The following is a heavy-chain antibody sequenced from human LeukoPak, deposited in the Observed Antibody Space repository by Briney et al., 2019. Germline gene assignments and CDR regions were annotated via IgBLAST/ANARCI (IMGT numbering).Heavy chain of an antibody. CDR2: IYYSGST. CDR3: ARDGAYCSSTSCIPSGGFDP. CDR1: GGSISSGGYY. V-gene: IGHV4-31*03. D-gene: IGHD2-2*01. Sequence: SETLSLTCTVSGGSISSGGYYWSWIRQHPGKGLEWIGYIYYSGSTYYNPSLKSRVTISVDTSKNQFSLKLSSVTAADTAVYYCARDGAYCSSTSCIPSGGFDPWGQGTLVTVSS. J-gene: IGHJ5*02.